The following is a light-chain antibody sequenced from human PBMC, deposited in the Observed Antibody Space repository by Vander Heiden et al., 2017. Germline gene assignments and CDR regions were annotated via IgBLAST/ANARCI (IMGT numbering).Light chain of an antibody. Sequence: DIQMTHSPSTLSASVGDRVTITCRASQSISSWLAWYQQKPGKAPKLLIYKASSLESGVPSSFSGSGSGTEFTLTISSLQPDDFATYYCQQYNSYSPFTFGQGTKLEIK. V-gene: IGKV1-5*03. CDR3: QQYNSYSPFT. CDR2: KAS. CDR1: QSISSW. J-gene: IGKJ2*01.